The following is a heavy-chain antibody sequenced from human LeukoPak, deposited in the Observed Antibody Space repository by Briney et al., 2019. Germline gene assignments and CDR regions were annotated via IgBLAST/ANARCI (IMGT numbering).Heavy chain of an antibody. CDR3: ARYYGDRLYFDY. CDR2: IYPGDSDT. J-gene: IGHJ4*02. V-gene: IGHV5-51*01. Sequence: GESLKISCNGSGYXFTTYWIAWVRQMPGKGLEWMGIIYPGDSDTRYSPSFQGQVTISADKSISTAYLQWSSLKASDTAMFYCARYYGDRLYFDYWGQGTLVTVSS. D-gene: IGHD4-17*01. CDR1: GYXFTTYW.